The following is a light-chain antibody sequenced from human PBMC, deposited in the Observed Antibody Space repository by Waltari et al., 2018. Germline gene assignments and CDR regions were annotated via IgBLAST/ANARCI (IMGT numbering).Light chain of an antibody. CDR1: KSNIGAGYD. CDR3: QSYDNGLNGPYV. V-gene: IGLV1-40*01. CDR2: DNN. Sequence: QSVLTQPPSVSGAPGQRVTISCTGSKSNIGAGYDVYWYQQLPGTAPKFLLYDNNNRPAGVPDRFSGSKSGTSASLAITGLQAEDEADYYCQSYDNGLNGPYVFGTGTRVTVL. J-gene: IGLJ1*01.